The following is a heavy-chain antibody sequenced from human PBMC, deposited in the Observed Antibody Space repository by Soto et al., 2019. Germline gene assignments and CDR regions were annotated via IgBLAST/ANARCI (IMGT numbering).Heavy chain of an antibody. CDR2: ISVYSGNT. Sequence: ASVKVSCKASGDTFTNYGFSWVRQAPGQGLEWMGWISVYSGNTNYAQNVQGRVTMTTDTSTSTAYMELRSLRSDDTAVYYCARDRSPYYYDSSGYPHYWGQGTLVTVSS. CDR3: ARDRSPYYYDSSGYPHY. D-gene: IGHD3-22*01. V-gene: IGHV1-18*01. J-gene: IGHJ4*02. CDR1: GDTFTNYG.